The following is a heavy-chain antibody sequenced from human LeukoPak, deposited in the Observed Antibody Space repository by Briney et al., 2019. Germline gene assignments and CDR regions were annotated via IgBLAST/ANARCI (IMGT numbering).Heavy chain of an antibody. D-gene: IGHD3-9*01. Sequence: GGSQRLSCAASGFTSSSYSMNWVRQAPGKGLEWVSSISSSSSYIYYADSVKGRFTISRDNSKNTLYLQMSSLRAEDTAVYYCAKGGGFDWLNYYYMDVWGKGTTVIISS. J-gene: IGHJ6*03. CDR1: GFTSSSYS. CDR3: AKGGGFDWLNYYYMDV. V-gene: IGHV3-21*04. CDR2: ISSSSSYI.